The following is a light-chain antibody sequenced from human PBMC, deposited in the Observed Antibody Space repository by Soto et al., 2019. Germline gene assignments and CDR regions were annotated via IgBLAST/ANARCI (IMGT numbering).Light chain of an antibody. CDR2: YTS. Sequence: EIVLTQSPATLSSSPVETATLSCRASQYVGTRLAWYQHKPGQAPRLLIYYTSNRATGIPARFSGSGSGTDFTLTINSLAPEDFAIYYCHQRQSWPRTFGQGTTGDIK. V-gene: IGKV3-11*01. CDR1: QYVGTR. J-gene: IGKJ1*01. CDR3: HQRQSWPRT.